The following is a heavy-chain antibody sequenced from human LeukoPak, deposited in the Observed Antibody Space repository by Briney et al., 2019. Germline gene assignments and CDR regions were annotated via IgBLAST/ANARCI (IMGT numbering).Heavy chain of an antibody. Sequence: SETLSLTCAVYGESFSGYYWSWIRQPPGKGLELIAEINHNGNTHYNPSLKTRVTISVDTSKNQFSLRLTSVIAADTAVYYCARGRDGDNSGAEYFQHWGQATLVTVSS. V-gene: IGHV4-34*01. J-gene: IGHJ1*01. CDR2: INHNGNT. D-gene: IGHD4-23*01. CDR3: ARGRDGDNSGAEYFQH. CDR1: GESFSGYY.